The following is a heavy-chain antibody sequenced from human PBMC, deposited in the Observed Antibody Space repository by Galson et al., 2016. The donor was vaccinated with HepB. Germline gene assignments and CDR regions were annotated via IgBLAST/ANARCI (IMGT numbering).Heavy chain of an antibody. CDR3: ARGGGYCSTTTCYEDAFDI. D-gene: IGHD2-2*01. CDR2: INPSGGST. CDR1: GNTFTSNH. J-gene: IGHJ3*02. V-gene: IGHV1-46*01. Sequence: SVKVSCKASGNTFTSNHIHWVRQAPGQGLEWMGIINPSGGSTSYAQKFQGRVTMNRDTSTSTLYMELSSLRSEATAMYYCARGGGYCSTTTCYEDAFDIWGQGTMVTVSS.